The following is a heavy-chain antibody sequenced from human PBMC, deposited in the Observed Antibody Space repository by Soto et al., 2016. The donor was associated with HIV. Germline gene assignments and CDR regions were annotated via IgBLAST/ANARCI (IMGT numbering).Heavy chain of an antibody. CDR3: ARGRGSYDSRSYYFEAFDM. V-gene: IGHV3-13*04. D-gene: IGHD3-22*01. CDR2: IGTAGDT. CDR1: GFTFSSYD. J-gene: IGHJ3*02. Sequence: EVQLVESGGGLVQPGGSLRLSCAASGFTFSSYDMHWVRQATGKGLEWVPGIGTAGDTYYPGSVKGRFTISRDTAKNSLYLELKSLRVGDTAVYYCARGRGSYDSRSYYFEAFDMWGQGTMVTVSS.